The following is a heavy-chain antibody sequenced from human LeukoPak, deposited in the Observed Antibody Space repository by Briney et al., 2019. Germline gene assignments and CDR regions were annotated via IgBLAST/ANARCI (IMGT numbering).Heavy chain of an antibody. Sequence: GGSLRLSCAASGLTFNNAWMNWVRQAPGKGLEWVGRTRNEANIYTTNYAASVKGRFTISRDDSKNSLYLQMNSLKTEDTAVYYCASLVGATTVRAFDIWGQGTMVTVSS. CDR2: TRNEANIYTT. D-gene: IGHD1-26*01. V-gene: IGHV3-72*01. CDR3: ASLVGATTVRAFDI. CDR1: GLTFNNAW. J-gene: IGHJ3*02.